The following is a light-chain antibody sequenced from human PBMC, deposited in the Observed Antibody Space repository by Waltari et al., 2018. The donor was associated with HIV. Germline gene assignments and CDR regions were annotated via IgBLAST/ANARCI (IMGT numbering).Light chain of an antibody. CDR2: EDN. CDR3: QSYDSSNHRVV. J-gene: IGLJ2*01. Sequence: NFMLTQPHSVSESPGKTVTISCTGSSGRIASNSVQWYQQRPGSAPTTVIYEDNQRPSGVPDRFSGSIDSSSNSASLTISGLKTEDEADYYCQSYDSSNHRVVFGGGTKLTVL. V-gene: IGLV6-57*02. CDR1: SGRIASNS.